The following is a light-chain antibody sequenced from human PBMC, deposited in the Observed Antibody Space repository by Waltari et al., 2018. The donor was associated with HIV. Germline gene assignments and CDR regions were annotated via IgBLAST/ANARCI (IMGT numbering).Light chain of an antibody. J-gene: IGLJ2*01. CDR1: SSDVGGSTS. Sequence: QSALTQPAPASASPGQSLTISRTGTSSDVGGSTSVSWYQQHPGKAPKLMIYEVSNRPSGVSNRFSGSKSGNTASLTISGLQAEDEADYYCSSYTSSSTRVFGGGTKLTVL. CDR2: EVS. CDR3: SSYTSSSTRV. V-gene: IGLV2-14*01.